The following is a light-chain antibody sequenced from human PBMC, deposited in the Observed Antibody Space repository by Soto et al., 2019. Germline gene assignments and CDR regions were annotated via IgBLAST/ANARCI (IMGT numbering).Light chain of an antibody. CDR1: SGINVGSYR. V-gene: IGLV5-45*03. J-gene: IGLJ3*02. CDR3: LIWHTSAWV. Sequence: QSVLTQPSSLSASPGASASLTCTLRSGINVGSYRIYWFQQKPGSPPQYLLRYKSDSDKQQGSGVPSRFSGSKDASANAGILLISGLQSEDEGDYYCLIWHTSAWVFGGGTQLTVL. CDR2: YKSDSDK.